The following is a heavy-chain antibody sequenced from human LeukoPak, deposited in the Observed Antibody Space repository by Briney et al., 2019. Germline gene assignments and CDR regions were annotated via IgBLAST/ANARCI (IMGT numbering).Heavy chain of an antibody. CDR3: ARDTYYYNSSAFYHYYYGMDV. D-gene: IGHD3-22*01. CDR2: IREDGSEK. J-gene: IGHJ6*02. Sequence: PGGSLRLSCAASGFTFSSYSMNWVRQAPGKGLEWVANIREDGSEKYYVDSVKGQFTISRDNAKNSLFLQMDSLRAEDTAVYYCARDTYYYNSSAFYHYYYGMDVWGQGTTVTVSS. V-gene: IGHV3-7*01. CDR1: GFTFSSYS.